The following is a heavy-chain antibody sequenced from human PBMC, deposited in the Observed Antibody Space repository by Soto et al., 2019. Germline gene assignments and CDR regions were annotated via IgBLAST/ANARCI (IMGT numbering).Heavy chain of an antibody. CDR2: ISGSGGST. D-gene: IGHD1-20*01. CDR1: GFTFSSYA. J-gene: IGHJ4*02. V-gene: IGHV3-23*01. CDR3: AKEPPHEGYSWNPFWKN. Sequence: PGGSLRLSCAASGFTFSSYAMSWVRQAPGKGLEWVSAISGSGGSTYYADSVKGRFTISRDNSKNTLYLQMNSLRAEDTAVYYCAKEPPHEGYSWNPFWKNWGQGTLVTVSS.